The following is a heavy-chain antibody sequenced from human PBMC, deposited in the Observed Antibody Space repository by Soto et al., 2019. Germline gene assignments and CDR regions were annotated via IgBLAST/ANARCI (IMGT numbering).Heavy chain of an antibody. CDR2: INHSGST. D-gene: IGHD2-15*01. V-gene: IGHV4-34*01. J-gene: IGHJ5*02. Sequence: QVQLQQWGAGLLKPSETLSLTCAVYGGSFSGYYWSWIRQPPGKGLEWIGEINHSGSTNYNPSLKRRATLSVDTSKNQFSLKLSSVTAADTAVYYCAVVVAATSNWFDPWGQGTLVTVSS. CDR1: GGSFSGYY. CDR3: AVVVAATSNWFDP.